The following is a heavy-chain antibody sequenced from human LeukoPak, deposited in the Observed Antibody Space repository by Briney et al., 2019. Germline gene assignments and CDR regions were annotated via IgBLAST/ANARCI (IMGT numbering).Heavy chain of an antibody. D-gene: IGHD6-19*01. V-gene: IGHV5-51*01. CDR3: ARPGSSGWPPDY. CDR1: GYSFTTYW. Sequence: GESLKISCKGSGYSFTTYWIGWVRQMPGKGLEWMGIIYPGDSDTRYSPSFQGRVTISVDKSISTAFLQWSSLKASDTAIYYCARPGSSGWPPDYWGQGTLVTVSS. J-gene: IGHJ4*02. CDR2: IYPGDSDT.